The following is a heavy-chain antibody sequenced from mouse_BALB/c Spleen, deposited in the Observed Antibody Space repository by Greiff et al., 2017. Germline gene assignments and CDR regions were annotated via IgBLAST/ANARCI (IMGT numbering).Heavy chain of an antibody. J-gene: IGHJ3*01. D-gene: IGHD2-14*01. CDR3: ARDPWEVRRPY. V-gene: IGHV2-9*02. CDR1: GFSLTSYG. Sequence: VQRVESGPGLVAPSQSLSITCTVSGFSLTSYGVHWVRQPPGKGLEWLGVIWAGGSTNYNSALMSRLSISKDNSKSQVFLKMNSLQTDDTAMYYCARDPWEVRRPYWGQGTLVTVSA. CDR2: IWAGGST.